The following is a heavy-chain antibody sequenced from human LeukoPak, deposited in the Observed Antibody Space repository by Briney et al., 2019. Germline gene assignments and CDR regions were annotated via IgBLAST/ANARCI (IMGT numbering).Heavy chain of an antibody. V-gene: IGHV3-23*01. CDR2: INGNGGST. Sequence: GGSLRLSCAASGFTFSSYTMSWVRQAPGKGLEWVSAINGNGGSTYYTDSVKGRFVISRDNSKNTLYLQMNSLRAEDTAVYYCAKGIDSRSLFDYWGQGTLVTVSS. D-gene: IGHD6-6*01. J-gene: IGHJ4*02. CDR1: GFTFSSYT. CDR3: AKGIDSRSLFDY.